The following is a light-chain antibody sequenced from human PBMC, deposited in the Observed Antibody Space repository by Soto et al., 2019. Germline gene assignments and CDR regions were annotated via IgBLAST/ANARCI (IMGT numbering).Light chain of an antibody. CDR1: SSDVGGYNY. CDR2: DVS. CDR3: CSYAGSQLYV. V-gene: IGLV2-11*01. J-gene: IGLJ1*01. Sequence: QSALTQPRSVSGSPGQSVTISCTGTSSDVGGYNYVSWYQQHPGKAPKLMIYDVSKWPSGVPDRFSGSKSGNTASLTISGLQAEAEADYYCCSYAGSQLYVFGTGTKVTVL.